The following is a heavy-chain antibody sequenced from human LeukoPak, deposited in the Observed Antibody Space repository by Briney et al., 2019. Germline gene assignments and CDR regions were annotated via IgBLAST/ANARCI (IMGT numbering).Heavy chain of an antibody. D-gene: IGHD3-22*01. J-gene: IGHJ4*02. Sequence: SETLSLNCSVHGGSLSGFYWSWIRQAPGKGLEWIGEIHHSGRTSHNPSLKSRVTISVDTSTNQFSLKMSAVTAADTAVYYCARAPGYYYDSSGYCLDYWGQGSMVTVSS. CDR2: IHHSGRT. CDR3: ARAPGYYYDSSGYCLDY. V-gene: IGHV4-34*01. CDR1: GGSLSGFY.